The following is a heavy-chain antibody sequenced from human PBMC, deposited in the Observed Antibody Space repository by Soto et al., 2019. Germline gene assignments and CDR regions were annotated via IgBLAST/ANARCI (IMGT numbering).Heavy chain of an antibody. D-gene: IGHD5-12*01. V-gene: IGHV1-69*06. CDR1: GGTFSSNR. CDR2: TIPTFGAG. Sequence: AAVKVSCKASGGTFSSNRISWMRQAPGQGLEWMGGTIPTFGAGSYAQRFQGRLTITADKSTNTAYMELSSLTPEDTAVYYCARRQTSGYNRYFDSWGQGTLVTVSS. CDR3: ARRQTSGYNRYFDS. J-gene: IGHJ4*02.